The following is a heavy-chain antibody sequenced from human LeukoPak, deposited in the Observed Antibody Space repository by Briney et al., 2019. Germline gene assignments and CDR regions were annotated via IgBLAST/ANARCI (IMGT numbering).Heavy chain of an antibody. CDR1: GYSISSGYY. Sequence: PSETLSLTCTVSGYSISSGYYWGWIRQPPGKGLEWIGSIYHSGSTYYNPSLKSRVTISVDTSKNQFSLKLSSVTAADTAVYYCVSWIDYWGHGTLGTVSS. J-gene: IGHJ4*01. CDR3: VSWIDY. D-gene: IGHD1-1*01. CDR2: IYHSGST. V-gene: IGHV4-38-2*02.